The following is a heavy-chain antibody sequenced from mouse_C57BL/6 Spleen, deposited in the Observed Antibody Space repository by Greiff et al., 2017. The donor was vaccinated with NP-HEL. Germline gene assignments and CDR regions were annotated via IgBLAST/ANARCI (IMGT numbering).Heavy chain of an antibody. CDR1: GYTFTDYN. CDR3: AIGGWYYFDY. V-gene: IGHV1-22*01. CDR2: INPNNGVT. J-gene: IGHJ2*01. Sequence: EVQLQQSGPELVKPGASVKMSCKSSGYTFTDYNMHWVKQSHGKSLEWIGYINPNNGVTTYNQKFKGKATLTVNKSYSTAYMELRSLTSEDSAVYYCAIGGWYYFDYWGQGTTLTVSS. D-gene: IGHD3-3*01.